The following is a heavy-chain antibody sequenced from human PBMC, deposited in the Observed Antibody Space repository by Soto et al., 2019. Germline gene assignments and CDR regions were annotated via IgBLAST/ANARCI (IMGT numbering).Heavy chain of an antibody. V-gene: IGHV2-70*01. J-gene: IGHJ6*02. CDR3: ARSLNYDFWNGYFFDV. CDR1: GFSLTTRSMC. D-gene: IGHD3-3*01. Sequence: SGPTLVNPTQTLTLTCTLSGFSLTTRSMCVSWIRQSPGKALEWLALIDWDGDTYYSTSVKTRLTISRYTSTNQVVLTMTNLNPADSATYFCARSLNYDFWNGYFFDVCG. CDR2: IDWDGDT.